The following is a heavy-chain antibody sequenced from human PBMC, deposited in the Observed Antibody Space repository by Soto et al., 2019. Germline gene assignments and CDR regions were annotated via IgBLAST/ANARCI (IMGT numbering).Heavy chain of an antibody. CDR1: GYTFTSYG. CDR2: INTYNGNT. CDR3: ARDTYSSGWYRLDY. V-gene: IGHV1-18*01. J-gene: IGHJ4*02. Sequence: QVQLVQSGAEVKKPGASVKVSCKPSGYTFTSYGISWARQAPGQGLEWMGWINTYNGNTNYAQKLQGRVTMTTDTSTSTAYMELRSLRSDDTAVYYCARDTYSSGWYRLDYWGQGTLVTVSS. D-gene: IGHD6-19*01.